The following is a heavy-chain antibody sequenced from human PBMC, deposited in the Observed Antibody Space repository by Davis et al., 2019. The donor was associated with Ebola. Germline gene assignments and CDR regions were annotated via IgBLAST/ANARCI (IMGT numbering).Heavy chain of an antibody. Sequence: GESLKISCAASGFTFTSYELKWVPQAPGKGLEWVSYINSSGSTIYYADSVKGRFTISRDNAKNSLYLQMNSLRAEDTAVYYCAREPATTLDYWGQGTLVTVSS. V-gene: IGHV3-48*03. D-gene: IGHD4-17*01. J-gene: IGHJ4*02. CDR3: AREPATTLDY. CDR1: GFTFTSYE. CDR2: INSSGSTI.